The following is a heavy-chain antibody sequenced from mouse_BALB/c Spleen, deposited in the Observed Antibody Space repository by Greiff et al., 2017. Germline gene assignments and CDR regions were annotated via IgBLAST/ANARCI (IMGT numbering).Heavy chain of an antibody. CDR3: ARQVLTDAMDY. D-gene: IGHD4-1*01. CDR1: GFTFSSYG. Sequence: EVQLVESGGDLVKPGGSLKLSCAASGFTFSSYGMSWVRQTPDKRLEWVATISSGGSYTYYPDSVKGRFTISRDNAKNTLYLQMSSLKSEDTAMYYCARQVLTDAMDYWGQGTSVTVSS. J-gene: IGHJ4*01. V-gene: IGHV5-6*01. CDR2: ISSGGSYT.